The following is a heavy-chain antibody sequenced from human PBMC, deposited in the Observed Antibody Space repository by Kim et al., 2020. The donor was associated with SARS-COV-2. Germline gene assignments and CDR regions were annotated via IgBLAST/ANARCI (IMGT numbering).Heavy chain of an antibody. CDR3: AREKFTTVGDGSDF. CDR2: ITGYGCPT. D-gene: IGHD3-10*01. Sequence: GGSLRLSCVASGFTFSISEMNWVRQTPGKGLEWVSYITGYGCPTFYADSVKGRFIVSRDNAKNSLYLQMNSLRVEDTAVYYCAREKFTTVGDGSDFWGQGTMVTVSS. J-gene: IGHJ3*01. CDR1: GFTFSISE. V-gene: IGHV3-48*03.